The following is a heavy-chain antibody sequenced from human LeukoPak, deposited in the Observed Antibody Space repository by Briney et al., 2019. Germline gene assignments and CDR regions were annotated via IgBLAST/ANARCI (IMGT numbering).Heavy chain of an antibody. V-gene: IGHV1-18*01. Sequence: ASVKVSCKASGYSFVGYGITWVRQAPGQGLEWMGWISAYNGNTNYAQKLQGRVTMTTDTSTSTAYMELRSLRSDDTAVYYCARDPLLYDFWSGYPYYFDYWGQGTMVTVSS. J-gene: IGHJ4*03. D-gene: IGHD3-3*01. CDR1: GYSFVGYG. CDR2: ISAYNGNT. CDR3: ARDPLLYDFWSGYPYYFDY.